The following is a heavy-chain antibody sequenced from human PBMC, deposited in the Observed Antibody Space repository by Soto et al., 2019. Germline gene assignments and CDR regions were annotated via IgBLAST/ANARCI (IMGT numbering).Heavy chain of an antibody. D-gene: IGHD2-15*01. CDR1: GFTFSDYY. CDR3: ARDDTYCSGGSCYPGNPFDY. Sequence: QVQLVESGGGLVKPGGSLRLSCAASGFTFSDYYMSWIRQAPGKGLEWVSYISSSGSTIYYADSVKGRFTISRDNAKNSLYLQMNSLRAEETAVYYCARDDTYCSGGSCYPGNPFDYWGQGTLITVSS. V-gene: IGHV3-11*01. J-gene: IGHJ4*02. CDR2: ISSSGSTI.